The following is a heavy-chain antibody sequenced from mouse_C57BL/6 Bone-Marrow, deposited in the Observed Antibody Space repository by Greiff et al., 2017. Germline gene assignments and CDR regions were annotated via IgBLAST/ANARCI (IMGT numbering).Heavy chain of an antibody. Sequence: VQLVESGAELVKPGASVKLSCKASGYTFTSYSMYWVKQRPGQGLEWIGEINPNNGGSNFNEQFKSKATLTVDKSSTTADMQLSSLTSDDSAVYYFTRSGHGGFAYWGQGTLVTVSA. D-gene: IGHD3-1*01. V-gene: IGHV1S81*02. CDR2: INPNNGGS. CDR1: GYTFTSYS. CDR3: TRSGHGGFAY. J-gene: IGHJ3*01.